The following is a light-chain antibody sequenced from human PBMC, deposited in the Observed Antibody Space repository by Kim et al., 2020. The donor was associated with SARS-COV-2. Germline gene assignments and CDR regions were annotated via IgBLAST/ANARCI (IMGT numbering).Light chain of an antibody. J-gene: IGKJ2*01. V-gene: IGKV3-20*01. CDR2: GAS. CDR1: QSISTV. CDR3: QQYGSSHT. Sequence: TLSLSPGERATLSCRASQSISTVLAWYQQKPGQAPRLLMYGASHRATGIPDRFSGSGSGTDFTLTISRLEPEDFAVYYCQQYGSSHTFGQGTKLEI.